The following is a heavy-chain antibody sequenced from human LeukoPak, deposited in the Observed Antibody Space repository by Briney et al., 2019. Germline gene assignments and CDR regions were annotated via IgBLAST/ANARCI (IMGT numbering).Heavy chain of an antibody. Sequence: PGGSLRLSCAASGFTFSSYSINWVRQAPGKGLEWVSSISSSSSYIYYADSVKGRFTISRDNAKNSLYLQMNSLRAEDTAVYYCARSYYDSSGYPLFDYWGQGTLVTVSS. CDR3: ARSYYDSSGYPLFDY. V-gene: IGHV3-21*01. D-gene: IGHD3-22*01. J-gene: IGHJ4*02. CDR1: GFTFSSYS. CDR2: ISSSSSYI.